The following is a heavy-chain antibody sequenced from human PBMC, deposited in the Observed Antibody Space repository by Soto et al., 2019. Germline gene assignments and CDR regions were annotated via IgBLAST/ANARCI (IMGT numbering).Heavy chain of an antibody. CDR1: GYTFTSYD. D-gene: IGHD3-22*01. CDR2: MNPNSGNT. J-gene: IGHJ6*02. CDR3: ARAREYYDSSGYQYYYYGMDV. Sequence: QVQLVQSGAEVKKPGASVKVSCKASGYTFTSYDINWVRQATGQGLEGMGWMNPNSGNTGYAQKFQGRVTMTRNTSISTAYMELSSLRSEDTAVYYCARAREYYDSSGYQYYYYGMDVWGQGTTVTVSS. V-gene: IGHV1-8*01.